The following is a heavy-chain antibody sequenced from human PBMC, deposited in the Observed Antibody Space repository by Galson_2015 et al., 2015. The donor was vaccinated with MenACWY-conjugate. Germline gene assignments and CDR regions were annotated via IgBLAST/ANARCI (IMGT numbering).Heavy chain of an antibody. CDR1: GGTFNNYA. CDR3: ASVVQLWYYMNF. Sequence: SVKVSCKASGGTFNNYAMSWLRQAPGQGLEWMGVIIPVFGTPKYAQKVQGRVTITADESTNTAYMELSSLRSEDTAVYCCASVVQLWYYMNFWGQGTLVTVSS. J-gene: IGHJ4*02. D-gene: IGHD4/OR15-4a*01. CDR2: IIPVFGTP. V-gene: IGHV1-69*13.